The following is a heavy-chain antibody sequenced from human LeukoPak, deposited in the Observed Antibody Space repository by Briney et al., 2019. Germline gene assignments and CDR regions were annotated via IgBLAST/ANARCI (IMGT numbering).Heavy chain of an antibody. Sequence: PSETLSLTCAVYGGSFSGYYWSWIRQPPGKGLEWIGEINHSGSTNYNPSLKSRVTISVDTPKNQFSLKLSSVTAADTAVYYCARGRLDAGSGSSYDYWGQGTLVTVSS. CDR3: ARGRLDAGSGSSYDY. D-gene: IGHD3-10*01. V-gene: IGHV4-34*01. CDR1: GGSFSGYY. CDR2: INHSGST. J-gene: IGHJ4*02.